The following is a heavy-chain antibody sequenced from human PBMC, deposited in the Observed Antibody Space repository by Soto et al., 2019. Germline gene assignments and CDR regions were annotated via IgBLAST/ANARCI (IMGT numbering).Heavy chain of an antibody. CDR1: GGTFSGNY. Sequence: PSETLTLTCAVYGGTFSGNYWSWIRQPPGKGLEWIWVICNSGSTYYTPSLKSRVTISVDTSKNQFSLKLSSVTAADTAVYYCARVVVSPKIVGVFSKTYYFGMDVWGQGTTVTVSS. CDR3: ARVVVSPKIVGVFSKTYYFGMDV. V-gene: IGHV4-34*01. CDR2: ICNSGST. J-gene: IGHJ6*02. D-gene: IGHD3-3*01.